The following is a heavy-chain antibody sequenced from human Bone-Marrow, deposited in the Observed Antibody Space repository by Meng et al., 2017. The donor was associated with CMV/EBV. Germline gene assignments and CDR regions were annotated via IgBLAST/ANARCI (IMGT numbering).Heavy chain of an antibody. CDR3: ARDRIHDAFDI. Sequence: SVKVSCKASGGTFSSYAISWVRQPPGQGLEWMGGIIPILGIANYAQKFQGRVTITADKSTSTAYMELSSLRSEDTAVYYCARDRIHDAFDIWGQGTMVTVSS. CDR1: GGTFSSYA. J-gene: IGHJ3*02. CDR2: IIPILGIA. V-gene: IGHV1-69*10. D-gene: IGHD2-21*01.